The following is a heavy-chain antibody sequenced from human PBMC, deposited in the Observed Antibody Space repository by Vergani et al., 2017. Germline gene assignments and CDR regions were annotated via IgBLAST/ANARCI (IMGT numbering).Heavy chain of an antibody. CDR3: AKGAWFGENYYYYYGMDV. D-gene: IGHD3-10*01. J-gene: IGHJ6*02. V-gene: IGHV3-23*01. CDR2: ISGSGGSQ. Sequence: EVQLLESGGGLVQPGGSLRLSCAASGFTFSSYAMSWVRQAPGSGLEWVSAISGSGGSQYYADSVKGRFTISRDNSKNTLYLQMNSLRAEDTAVYYCAKGAWFGENYYYYYGMDVWGQGTTVTVSS. CDR1: GFTFSSYA.